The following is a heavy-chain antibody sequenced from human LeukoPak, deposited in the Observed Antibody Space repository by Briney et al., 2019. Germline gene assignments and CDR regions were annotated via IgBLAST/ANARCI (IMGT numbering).Heavy chain of an antibody. J-gene: IGHJ6*03. D-gene: IGHD1-26*01. CDR2: IKQDRSET. V-gene: IGHV3-7*01. Sequence: GGSLRLSCAASGFTFSNYWMNWVRQAPGKGLEWVANIKQDRSETYYVDSVKGRFTISRDNTKNSLWLQMNSLRAEDTALYYCARDPYNGNYGDSYYYYMDVWGKGTTVTISS. CDR3: ARDPYNGNYGDSYYYYMDV. CDR1: GFTFSNYW.